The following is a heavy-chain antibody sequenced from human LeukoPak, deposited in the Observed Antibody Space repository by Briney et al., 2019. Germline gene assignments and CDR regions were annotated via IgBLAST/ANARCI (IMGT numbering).Heavy chain of an antibody. CDR3: ARVVVAATPEGWFEP. J-gene: IGHJ5*02. CDR1: GGSISSSSYY. CDR2: IYYSGST. V-gene: IGHV4-39*01. D-gene: IGHD2-15*01. Sequence: SETLSLTCTVSGGSISSSSYYWGWIRQPPGKGLEWIGRIYYSGSTYYNPSLKSRVTISVDTSKNQFSLKLSSVIAADTAVYYCARVVVAATPEGWFEPWGEGTLVTVSP.